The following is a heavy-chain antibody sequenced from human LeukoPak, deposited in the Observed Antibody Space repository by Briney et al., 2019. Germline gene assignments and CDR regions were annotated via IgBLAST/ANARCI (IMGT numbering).Heavy chain of an antibody. CDR3: ARSEGITMIVVVSAEDY. CDR1: GYTFTGYY. Sequence: GASVKVSCKASGYTFTGYYMHWVRQAPGQGLEWMGWINPNSGGTNYAQKFQGRVTMTRDTSISTAYMELSRLRSDDTAVYHCARSEGITMIVVVSAEDYWGQGTLVTVSS. V-gene: IGHV1-2*02. CDR2: INPNSGGT. J-gene: IGHJ4*02. D-gene: IGHD3-22*01.